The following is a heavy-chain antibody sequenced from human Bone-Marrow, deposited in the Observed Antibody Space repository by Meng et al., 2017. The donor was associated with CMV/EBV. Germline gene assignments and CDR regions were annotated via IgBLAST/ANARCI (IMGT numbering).Heavy chain of an antibody. J-gene: IGHJ4*02. V-gene: IGHV3-30-3*01. D-gene: IGHD5-24*01. CDR2: ISYDGSRK. CDR3: ARDRGWDGYNYVGSYFDY. CDR1: GLMFSSYA. Sequence: GESLKISCEASGLMFSSYAMYWVRQAPGKGPEWVAVISYDGSRKNYADSVKGRFTISRDNSKNTLYLQMNSLRAEDTAVYYCARDRGWDGYNYVGSYFDYWGQGTLVTVSS.